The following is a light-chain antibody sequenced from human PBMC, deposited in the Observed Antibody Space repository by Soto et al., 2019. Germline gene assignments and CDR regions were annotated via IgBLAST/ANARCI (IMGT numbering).Light chain of an antibody. V-gene: IGLV2-23*02. CDR3: CSYAGRSTWV. CDR2: EVS. J-gene: IGLJ3*02. Sequence: QSALTQPASVSGSPGQSITISCTGTSSDVGSYSFVSWYQQHPGKAPKFMIYEVSERPSGVSNRFSGSKSGNTASLTISGLQAEDEADYYCCSYAGRSTWVFGGGTKPTVL. CDR1: SSDVGSYSF.